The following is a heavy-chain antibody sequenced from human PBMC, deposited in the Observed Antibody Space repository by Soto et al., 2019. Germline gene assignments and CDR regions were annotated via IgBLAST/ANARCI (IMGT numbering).Heavy chain of an antibody. CDR2: IWSDGSNK. D-gene: IGHD2-15*01. V-gene: IGHV3-33*01. J-gene: IGHJ3*02. Sequence: GGSLRLSCAASGFTFSSYGMHWVRQAPGKGLEWVAVIWSDGSNKYYADSVKGRFTISRDNSKNTLYLQMNSLRAEDTAVYYCATGVLTRYCSGGSCSDAFDIWGQGTMVTVSS. CDR1: GFTFSSYG. CDR3: ATGVLTRYCSGGSCSDAFDI.